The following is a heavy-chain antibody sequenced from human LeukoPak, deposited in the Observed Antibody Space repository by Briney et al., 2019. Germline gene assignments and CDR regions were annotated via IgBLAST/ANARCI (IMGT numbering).Heavy chain of an antibody. Sequence: ASVKVSCKASGGTFSSYAISWVRQAPGQGLEWMGGIIPIFGTANYAQKFQGRVTITADESTGTAYMELSSLRSEDTAVYYCARQGIQTYYFDYWGQGTLVTVS. CDR3: ARQGIQTYYFDY. CDR1: GGTFSSYA. D-gene: IGHD5-18*01. CDR2: IIPIFGTA. J-gene: IGHJ4*02. V-gene: IGHV1-69*13.